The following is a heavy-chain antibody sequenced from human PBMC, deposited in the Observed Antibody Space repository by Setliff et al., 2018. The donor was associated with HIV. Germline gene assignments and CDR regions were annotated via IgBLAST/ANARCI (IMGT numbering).Heavy chain of an antibody. CDR2: IIPTFTRA. J-gene: IGHJ5*02. D-gene: IGHD4-17*01. V-gene: IGHV1-69*05. CDR3: ARSVHSLYGDYATHFDP. Sequence: WASVKVSCKASGGTFGRFGISWVRQAPGQGLEWMGGIIPTFTRANYAQKFQARVIITTDKSTSTAFMELTSLTSEDTAVYYCARSVHSLYGDYATHFDPWGQGTQVTVSS. CDR1: GGTFGRFG.